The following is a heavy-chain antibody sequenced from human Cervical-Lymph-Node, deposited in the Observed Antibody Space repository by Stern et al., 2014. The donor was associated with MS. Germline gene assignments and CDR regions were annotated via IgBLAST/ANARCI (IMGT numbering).Heavy chain of an antibody. Sequence: VQLVQSGGGVVQPGRSLRLSCAASGFTFSSFAMHWVRQAPGKGLEWVAVIWYDGSNKYYVDSVKGRFTISRDNSKNTLYLQMNSLRADDTAVYYCARGVGATGRNWFDPWGQGTLVTVSS. D-gene: IGHD1-26*01. CDR2: IWYDGSNK. CDR1: GFTFSSFA. CDR3: ARGVGATGRNWFDP. J-gene: IGHJ5*02. V-gene: IGHV3-33*01.